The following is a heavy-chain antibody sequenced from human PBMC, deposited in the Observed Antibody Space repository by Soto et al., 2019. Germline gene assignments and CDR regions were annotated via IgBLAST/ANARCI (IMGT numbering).Heavy chain of an antibody. CDR3: ARDHLILPAHDFFYGSDV. V-gene: IGHV3-7*03. Sequence: GGSLRLSCEVSGFTFSMYSMSWVRQTPGRGLEWVAKIPQDGVDGHYADSVKGRFTISRDNGKNSLYLQMNNLRAEDTAVYYCARDHLILPAHDFFYGSDVWGRGATVTVSS. CDR2: IPQDGVDG. D-gene: IGHD2-21*02. CDR1: GFTFSMYS. J-gene: IGHJ6*02.